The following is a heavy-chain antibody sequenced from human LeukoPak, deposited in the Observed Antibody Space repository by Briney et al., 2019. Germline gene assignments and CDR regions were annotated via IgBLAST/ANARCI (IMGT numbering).Heavy chain of an antibody. J-gene: IGHJ6*03. CDR1: GYAISSGYH. CDR3: ARRLGRKFGERFYYYHYMDV. D-gene: IGHD3-10*01. V-gene: IGHV4-38-2*01. Sequence: SETLSLTCSVSGYAISSGYHWGWIRQPPGKGLEWVGSIHRTGSTYYNPSLKSRVTISVDTSKNQFSLSVRSVTAADTAVYYCARRLGRKFGERFYYYHYMDVWGKGTTVTISS. CDR2: IHRTGST.